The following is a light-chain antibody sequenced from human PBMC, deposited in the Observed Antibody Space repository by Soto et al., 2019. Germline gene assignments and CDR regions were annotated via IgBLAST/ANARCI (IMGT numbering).Light chain of an antibody. Sequence: EIVLTQSPGTLSLSPGERATLSCRASQSVSSNYLAWYQQKPGQAPRLLIYGASSRATGIPDRFSGSGSGTDFTLSISRLESEDFAVYYCQQYGSSPRTLGQGTKVAIK. CDR1: QSVSSNY. CDR2: GAS. J-gene: IGKJ1*01. V-gene: IGKV3-20*01. CDR3: QQYGSSPRT.